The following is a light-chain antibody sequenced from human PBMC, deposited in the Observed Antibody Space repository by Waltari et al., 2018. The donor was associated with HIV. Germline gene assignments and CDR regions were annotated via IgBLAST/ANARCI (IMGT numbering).Light chain of an antibody. CDR2: DVR. V-gene: IGLV2-14*03. CDR3: SSYTSSSPYA. CDR1: SSDVGGYNY. J-gene: IGLJ1*01. Sequence: QSALTQPASVSGSPGQSITISCTGTSSDVGGYNYVSWYQQHPGKAPKLMIYDVRNLPSGVSNRFSGSKSGNTASLTISGLQAEDEADYYCSSYTSSSPYAFGTGTKVTVL.